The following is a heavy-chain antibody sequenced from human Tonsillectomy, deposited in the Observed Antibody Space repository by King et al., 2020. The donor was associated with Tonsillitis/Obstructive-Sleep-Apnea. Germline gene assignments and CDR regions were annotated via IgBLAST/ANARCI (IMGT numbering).Heavy chain of an antibody. CDR2: IVVGSGNT. V-gene: IGHV1-58*02. J-gene: IGHJ6*02. Sequence: QLVQSGPEVKKPGTSVKVSCKASGFTFTSSAMQWVRQARGQRLEWIGWIVVGSGNTNYAQKFQERVTITRDMSTSTAYMELSSLRSEDTALYYCAAVAVAGTGDYYYYYGMDVWGQGTTVTVSS. D-gene: IGHD6-19*01. CDR1: GFTFTSSA. CDR3: AAVAVAGTGDYYYYYGMDV.